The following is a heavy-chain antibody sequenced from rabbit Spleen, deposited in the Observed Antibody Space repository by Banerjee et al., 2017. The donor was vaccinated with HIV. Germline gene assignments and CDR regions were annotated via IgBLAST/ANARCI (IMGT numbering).Heavy chain of an antibody. V-gene: IGHV1S45*01. J-gene: IGHJ6*01. CDR1: GFSFSRGYD. CDR2: IYAGSSGSS. CDR3: ARDTGSSFSSYGMDL. Sequence: QEQLEESGGDLVKPGASLTLTCKASGFSFSRGYDMCWVRQAPGKGLEWIACIYAGSSGSSYYASWAKGRFTISKTSSTTVTLQMTSLTVADTATYFCARDTGSSFSSYGMDLWGQGTLVTVS. D-gene: IGHD8-1*01.